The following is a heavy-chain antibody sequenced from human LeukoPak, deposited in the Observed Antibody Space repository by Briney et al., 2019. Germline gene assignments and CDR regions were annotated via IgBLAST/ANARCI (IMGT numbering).Heavy chain of an antibody. CDR3: ASSGYCTNGVCYYYYYMDV. V-gene: IGHV4-34*01. CDR1: GGSFSGYY. Sequence: PSETLSLTCAVYGGSFSGYYWSWIRQPPGKGLEWIGEINHSGSTNYNPSLKSRVTISVDTSKNQFSLKLSSVTAADTAVYYCASSGYCTNGVCYYYYYMDVWGKGTTVTVSS. D-gene: IGHD2-8*01. CDR2: INHSGST. J-gene: IGHJ6*03.